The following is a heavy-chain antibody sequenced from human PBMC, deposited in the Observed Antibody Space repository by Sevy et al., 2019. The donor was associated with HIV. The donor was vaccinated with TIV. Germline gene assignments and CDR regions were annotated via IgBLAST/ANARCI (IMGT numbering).Heavy chain of an antibody. CDR2: ISAYNGNT. CDR3: ARDFFPTVTTLWYYFDY. CDR1: GYTFTSYG. J-gene: IGHJ4*02. D-gene: IGHD4-4*01. V-gene: IGHV1-18*01. Sequence: ASVKVSCKASGYTFTSYGISWVRQAPGQGLEWTGWISAYNGNTNYAQKLQGRVTMTTDTSTSTAYMELRSLRSDDTAVYYCARDFFPTVTTLWYYFDYWGQGTLVTVSS.